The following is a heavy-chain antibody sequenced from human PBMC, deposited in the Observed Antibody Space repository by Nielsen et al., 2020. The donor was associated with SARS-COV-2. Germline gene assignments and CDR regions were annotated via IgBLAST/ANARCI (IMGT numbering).Heavy chain of an antibody. J-gene: IGHJ6*03. Sequence: WIRQPPGKGLEWIGYIYYSGSTYYNPSLKSRVTISVDTSKNQFSLKLTSVTAADTAVYYCARGATRRYGSGSYYLNYYYMDVWGKGTTVTVSS. CDR3: ARGATRRYGSGSYYLNYYYMDV. V-gene: IGHV4-30-4*01. CDR2: IYYSGST. D-gene: IGHD3-10*01.